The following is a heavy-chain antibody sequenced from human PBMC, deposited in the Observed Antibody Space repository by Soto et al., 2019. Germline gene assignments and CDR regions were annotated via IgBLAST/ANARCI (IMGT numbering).Heavy chain of an antibody. V-gene: IGHV4-39*01. Sequence: PXATLSLTCTVCGGCISSSSYYWGWIRQPPGKGLEWIGSIYYSGSTYYNPSLKSRVTISVDTSKNQFSLKLSSVTAADTAVYYCARLHLNWNYGYWFDPWGQGTLVTVSS. J-gene: IGHJ5*02. CDR3: ARLHLNWNYGYWFDP. CDR2: IYYSGST. CDR1: GGCISSSSYY. D-gene: IGHD1-7*01.